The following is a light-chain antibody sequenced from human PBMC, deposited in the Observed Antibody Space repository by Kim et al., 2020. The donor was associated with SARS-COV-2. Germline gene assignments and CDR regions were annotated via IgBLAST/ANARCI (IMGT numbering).Light chain of an antibody. V-gene: IGLV2-14*03. CDR1: SSDVGGYNY. Sequence: GQSITSSCTGTSSDVGGYNYVSWYQQNPGKAPKLMIYDVSNRPSGVSNRFSGSKSGNTASLTISGLQAEDEADYYCSSYTSSSTRVFGGGTKLTVL. CDR2: DVS. J-gene: IGLJ3*02. CDR3: SSYTSSSTRV.